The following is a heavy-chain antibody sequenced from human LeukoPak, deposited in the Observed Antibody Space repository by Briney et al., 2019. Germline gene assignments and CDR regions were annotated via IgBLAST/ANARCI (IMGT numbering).Heavy chain of an antibody. CDR2: INTDGSST. Sequence: GGSLRLSSAASGFTFSSYWMHWVRQAPGKGRVWVSRINTDGSSTSYADSVKGRFTISRDNAKNTLYLQMNSLRAEDTAVYYCASAQFGAIFPSIWGQGTMVTVSS. CDR1: GFTFSSYW. V-gene: IGHV3-74*01. CDR3: ASAQFGAIFPSI. D-gene: IGHD3-3*01. J-gene: IGHJ3*02.